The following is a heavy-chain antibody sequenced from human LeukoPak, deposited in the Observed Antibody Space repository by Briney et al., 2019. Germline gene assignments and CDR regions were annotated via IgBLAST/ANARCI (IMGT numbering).Heavy chain of an antibody. J-gene: IGHJ5*02. D-gene: IGHD4-11*01. V-gene: IGHV5-51*01. CDR2: IYPGDSDT. CDR1: GYSFTSYW. CDR3: ARMNDYSNYVGWFDP. Sequence: GESLKISCKGSGYSFTSYWIGWVRQMPGKGLEWIGIIYPGDSDTRYSPSFQGQVTISADKSISTAYLQWSSLKASDTAMYYCARMNDYSNYVGWFDPWGQGTLVTVSS.